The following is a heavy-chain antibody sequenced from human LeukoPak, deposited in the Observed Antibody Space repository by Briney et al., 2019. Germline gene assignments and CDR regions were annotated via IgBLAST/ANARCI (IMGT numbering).Heavy chain of an antibody. CDR2: IKQDGSEK. J-gene: IGHJ4*02. V-gene: IGHV3-7*03. D-gene: IGHD5-24*01. CDR3: ARLWMATTFDY. Sequence: GGSLRLSCAASRFIFSNYWMSWVRQAPGKGLEWVANIKQDGSEKYYVDSVKGRFTISRDNAKNSLYLQMNSLRAEDTAVYYCARLWMATTFDYWGQGTLVTVSS. CDR1: RFIFSNYW.